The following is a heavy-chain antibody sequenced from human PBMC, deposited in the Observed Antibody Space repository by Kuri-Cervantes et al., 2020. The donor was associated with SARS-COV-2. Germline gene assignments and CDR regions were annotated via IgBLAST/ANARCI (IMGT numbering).Heavy chain of an antibody. CDR1: GGSISSGDYY. Sequence: SETLSLTCTVSGGSISSGDYYWSWIRQPPGKGLEWIGYIYYSGSTYYNPSLKSRVTISVDTSKNQFSLKLSSVTAADTAVYYCARAHSVTTAVTGLDAFDIWGQGTMVTVSS. CDR3: ARAHSVTTAVTGLDAFDI. J-gene: IGHJ3*02. D-gene: IGHD4-23*01. V-gene: IGHV4-30-4*02. CDR2: IYYSGST.